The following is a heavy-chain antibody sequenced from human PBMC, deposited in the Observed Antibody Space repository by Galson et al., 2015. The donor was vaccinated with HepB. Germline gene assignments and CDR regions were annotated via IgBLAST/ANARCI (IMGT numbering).Heavy chain of an antibody. D-gene: IGHD4-17*01. CDR3: ARRGYGDYDGVDY. Sequence: QSGAEVKKPGESLKISCKGSGYSFITYWISWVRQMPGKGLEWMGRIDPSDSYTNYSPSFQGHVTISVDKSINTTYLQWSSLKASDTAMYYCARRGYGDYDGVDYWGQGTLVTVSS. J-gene: IGHJ4*02. CDR1: GYSFITYW. V-gene: IGHV5-10-1*01. CDR2: IDPSDSYT.